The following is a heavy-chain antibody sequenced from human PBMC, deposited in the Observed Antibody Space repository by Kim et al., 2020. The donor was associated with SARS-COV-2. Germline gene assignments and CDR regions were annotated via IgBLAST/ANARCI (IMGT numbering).Heavy chain of an antibody. Sequence: SCAQKSQGKVTMTRDSSTSSVYMELSSLRSEDTAVYYCARGDGYNYYFDYWGQGTLVTVSS. V-gene: IGHV1-46*01. D-gene: IGHD5-12*01. J-gene: IGHJ4*02. CDR3: ARGDGYNYYFDY.